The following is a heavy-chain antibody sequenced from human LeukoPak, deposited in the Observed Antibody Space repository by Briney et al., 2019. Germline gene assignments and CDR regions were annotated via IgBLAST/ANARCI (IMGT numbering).Heavy chain of an antibody. J-gene: IGHJ6*02. CDR3: ARDKAPLYSGSRYYYYYGMDV. Sequence: GGSLRLACAGSGFTFNDYAMSGVRQAPGKGLEWVSGFAMIDDIIHYVDSVKGRFTISRDNSKNTLYLQMNSLRAEDTAVYYCARDKAPLYSGSRYYYYYGMDVWGQGTTVTVSS. CDR1: GFTFNDYA. CDR2: FAMIDDII. D-gene: IGHD1-26*01. V-gene: IGHV3-23*01.